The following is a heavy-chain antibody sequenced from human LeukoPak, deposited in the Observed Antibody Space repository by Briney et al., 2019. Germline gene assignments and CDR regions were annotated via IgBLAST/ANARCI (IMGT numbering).Heavy chain of an antibody. CDR3: ARVLPVPYLLDS. J-gene: IGHJ4*02. CDR1: GQSTTRGYY. CDR2: FFESEKS. D-gene: IGHD3-10*02. Sequence: ETLSLTCGISGQSTTRGYYWAWFRQSPEKGPEWIATFFESEKSFYNASLKSRVIMSLDTSKSQFSLNLASVTAADTAVYYCARVLPVPYLLDSWGQGTHVTVSS. V-gene: IGHV4-38-2*01.